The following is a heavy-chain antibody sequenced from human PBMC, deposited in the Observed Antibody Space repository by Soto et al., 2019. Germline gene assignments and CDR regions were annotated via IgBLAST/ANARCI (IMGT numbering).Heavy chain of an antibody. CDR3: AKQTRGMAAGITSMKASDDYSYMDV. CDR1: GDSISSYY. V-gene: IGHV4-59*08. J-gene: IGHJ6*03. D-gene: IGHD6-13*01. CDR2: IYDSGST. Sequence: QVQLQESGPGLVKPSETLSLICTVSGDSISSYYWSWIRQPPGKGLEWIGYIYDSGSTNYNPSLKSRVTISVDTSKNPGSLRLSSVAAADTAVSYCAKQTRGMAAGITSMKASDDYSYMDVWGRGTTVTVSS.